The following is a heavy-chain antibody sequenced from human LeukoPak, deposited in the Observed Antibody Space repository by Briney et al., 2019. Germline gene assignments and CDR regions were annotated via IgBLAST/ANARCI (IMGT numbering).Heavy chain of an antibody. CDR3: ARVGSSWYAYYFDY. D-gene: IGHD6-13*01. CDR2: IYYGGST. J-gene: IGHJ4*02. CDR1: GGSISSYY. V-gene: IGHV4-59*01. Sequence: KPSETLSLTCTVSGGSISSYYWSWIRQPPGKGLEWIGYIYYGGSTNYNPSLKSRVTISVDTSKNQFSLKLSSVTAADTAVYYCARVGSSWYAYYFDYWGQGTLVTVSS.